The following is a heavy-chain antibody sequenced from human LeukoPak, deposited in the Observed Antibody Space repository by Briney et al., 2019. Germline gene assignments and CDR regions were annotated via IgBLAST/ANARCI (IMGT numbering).Heavy chain of an antibody. J-gene: IGHJ6*02. V-gene: IGHV4-39*07. D-gene: IGHD3-3*01. CDR3: AREPVLRFLELPYGMDV. CDR1: GGSISSSSYY. Sequence: SETLSLTCTVSGGSISSSSYYWGWIRQPPGKGLEWIGSIYYSGSTYYNPSLKSRVTMSVDPSKNQFSLKLSSVTDADTAVYYCAREPVLRFLELPYGMDVWGQGTTVTVSS. CDR2: IYYSGST.